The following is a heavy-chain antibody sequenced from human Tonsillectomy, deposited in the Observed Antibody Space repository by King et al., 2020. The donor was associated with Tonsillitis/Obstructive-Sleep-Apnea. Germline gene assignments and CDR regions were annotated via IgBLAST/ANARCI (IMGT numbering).Heavy chain of an antibody. CDR2: IKSDGSST. J-gene: IGHJ4*02. CDR1: GFSISNYW. CDR3: ARGGPKSSTDY. D-gene: IGHD2-15*01. V-gene: IGHV3-74*01. Sequence: VQLVESGGGLVQPGGSLRLSCAASGFSISNYWMYWVRQAPGKGLVWVSRIKSDGSSTTYADSVKGRFTISRDNAKNTLYLQMISLRAEDTAVYYCARGGPKSSTDYWGQGTLVTVSS.